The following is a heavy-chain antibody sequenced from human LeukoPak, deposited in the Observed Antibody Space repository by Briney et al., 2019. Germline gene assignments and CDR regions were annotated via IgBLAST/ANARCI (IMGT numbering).Heavy chain of an antibody. CDR3: ARVQSGNYDILTGYPGTFDY. D-gene: IGHD3-9*01. CDR2: IKQDGSEK. J-gene: IGHJ4*02. CDR1: GFTFSSYW. Sequence: GGSLRLSCAASGFTFSSYWMSWVRQAPGKGLEWVANIKQDGSEKYYVDSVKGRFTISRDNAKNSLYLQMNSLRAEDTAVYYCARVQSGNYDILTGYPGTFDYWGQGTLVTVSS. V-gene: IGHV3-7*01.